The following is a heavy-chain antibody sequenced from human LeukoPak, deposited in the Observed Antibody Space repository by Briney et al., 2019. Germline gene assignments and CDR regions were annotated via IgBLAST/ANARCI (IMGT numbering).Heavy chain of an antibody. V-gene: IGHV4-59*01. J-gene: IGHJ5*02. CDR1: SGSISNYY. CDR3: ARDLAVTTTLGSWFDP. D-gene: IGHD4-17*01. Sequence: SETLSLTCTVSSGSISNYYWSWIRQPPGKGLEWIGYIYYTGTTNYNPSLKSRVTISVDTPKNRFSLRLSSVTAADTAVYYCARDLAVTTTLGSWFDPWGQGSLVTVSS. CDR2: IYYTGTT.